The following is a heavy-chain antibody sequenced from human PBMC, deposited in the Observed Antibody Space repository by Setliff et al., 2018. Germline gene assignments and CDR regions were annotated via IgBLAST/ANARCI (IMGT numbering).Heavy chain of an antibody. V-gene: IGHV4-38-2*01. Sequence: SETLSLTCGVSGASITSGHYWGWIRQPPGKGLEWIGTFYHRGRTYYNPSLRSRVTMSLDTSKNQFSLRLSSVTAADTAVYYCASPRRDDLDSPFDAFDIWGQGTMVTVSS. J-gene: IGHJ3*02. CDR3: ASPRRDDLDSPFDAFDI. CDR1: GASITSGHY. D-gene: IGHD3-3*01. CDR2: FYHRGRT.